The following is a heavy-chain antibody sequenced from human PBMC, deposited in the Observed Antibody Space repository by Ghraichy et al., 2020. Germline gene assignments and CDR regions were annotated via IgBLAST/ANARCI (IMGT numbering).Heavy chain of an antibody. D-gene: IGHD3-22*01. J-gene: IGHJ4*02. CDR2: IWYDGSNK. CDR1: GFTFSSYG. V-gene: IGHV3-33*08. Sequence: GGSLRLSCAASGFTFSSYGMHWVRQAPGKGLEWVAVIWYDGSNKYYADSVKGRFTISRDNSKNTLYLQMNSLRAEDTAVYYCARDDDSSGYYSGQLDYWGQGTLVTVSS. CDR3: ARDDDSSGYYSGQLDY.